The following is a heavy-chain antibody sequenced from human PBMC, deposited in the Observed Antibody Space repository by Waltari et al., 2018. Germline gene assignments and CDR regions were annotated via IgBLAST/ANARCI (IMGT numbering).Heavy chain of an antibody. D-gene: IGHD4-17*01. Sequence: QVQLQESGPGLVKPSETLSLTCTVSGCSIRSYYWSWIRQPPGKGLEWIGYIYYSGSTNYNPSLKSRVTISVDTSKNQFSLKLSSVTAADTAVYYCARLHDYGDFLDYWGQGTLVTVSS. CDR3: ARLHDYGDFLDY. J-gene: IGHJ4*02. CDR2: IYYSGST. V-gene: IGHV4-59*01. CDR1: GCSIRSYY.